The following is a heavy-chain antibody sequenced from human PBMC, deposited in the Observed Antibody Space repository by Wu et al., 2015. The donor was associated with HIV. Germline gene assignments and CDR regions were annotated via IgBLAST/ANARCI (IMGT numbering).Heavy chain of an antibody. CDR2: ISAQNGNT. CDR1: GYIFNDFG. V-gene: IGHV1-18*01. CDR3: ARGHYYDTSSSPMY. Sequence: VQLFQSGGEVKKPGASVKVACKASGYIFNDFGIHWVRQAPGQGLEWLGWISAQNGNTNYAPKFQGRVTMTTDVSSSTTYMELRSLRSDDTAFYLCARGHYYDTSSSPMYWGLGTLVTVSS. D-gene: IGHD3-22*01. J-gene: IGHJ4*02.